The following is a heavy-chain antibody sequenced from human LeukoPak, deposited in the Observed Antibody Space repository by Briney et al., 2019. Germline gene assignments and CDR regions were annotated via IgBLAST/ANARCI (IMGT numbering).Heavy chain of an antibody. V-gene: IGHV5-51*01. CDR2: IYPGDSDT. Sequence: GESLKISCKGSGYSFTSYWIGWVRQMPGKGLEWMGIIYPGDSDTRYSPSFQGQVTTSADKSISTAYLQWSSLKASDTAMYYCARGDSLRAVAGTYGAFDIWGQGTMVTVSS. CDR1: GYSFTSYW. CDR3: ARGDSLRAVAGTYGAFDI. D-gene: IGHD6-19*01. J-gene: IGHJ3*02.